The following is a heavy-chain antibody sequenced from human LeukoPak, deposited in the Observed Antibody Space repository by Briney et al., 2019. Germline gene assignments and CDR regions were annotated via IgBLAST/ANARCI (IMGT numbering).Heavy chain of an antibody. CDR3: ARLGPVVVAATISY. V-gene: IGHV4-39*01. Sequence: SETLSLTCTASGGSISSSSYYWGWIRQPPGKGLEWIGSIYYSGSTYYNPSLKSRVTISVDTSKNQFSLKLSSVTAADTAVYYCARLGPVVVAATISYWGQGTLVTVSS. J-gene: IGHJ4*02. D-gene: IGHD2-15*01. CDR1: GGSISSSSYY. CDR2: IYYSGST.